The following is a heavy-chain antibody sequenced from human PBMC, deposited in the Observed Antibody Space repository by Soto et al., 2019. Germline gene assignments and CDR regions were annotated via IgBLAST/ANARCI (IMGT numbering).Heavy chain of an antibody. J-gene: IGHJ5*02. CDR1: GGSISSYY. Sequence: PSETLSLTCTVSGGSISSYYWSWFRQLPGKGLEWIGYIYYGAYTNYNPILKSRVTISGDTSKNQVSLKLNSVTTADTAVYYCARWDSNLFDPWGQGVLVTVSS. CDR2: IYYGAYT. D-gene: IGHD1-26*01. V-gene: IGHV4-59*01. CDR3: ARWDSNLFDP.